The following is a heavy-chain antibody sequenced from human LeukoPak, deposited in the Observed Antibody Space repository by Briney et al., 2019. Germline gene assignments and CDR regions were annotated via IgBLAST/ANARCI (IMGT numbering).Heavy chain of an antibody. D-gene: IGHD3-3*01. CDR3: AKNQYYDFWSGYGGGYFDY. J-gene: IGHJ4*02. CDR2: ISGSGDST. CDR1: RFTFGSYA. V-gene: IGHV3-23*01. Sequence: PGGSLRLSCAASRFTFGSYAMSWVRQAPGKGLEWVSAISGSGDSTYYADSVKGRFTISRDNSKNTLYLQMNSLRAEDTAVYYCAKNQYYDFWSGYGGGYFDYWGQGTLATVSS.